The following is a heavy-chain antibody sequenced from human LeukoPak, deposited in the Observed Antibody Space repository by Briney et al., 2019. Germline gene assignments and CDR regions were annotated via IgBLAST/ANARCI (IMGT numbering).Heavy chain of an antibody. CDR2: ISSSSSTI. V-gene: IGHV3-48*01. CDR1: GFTFSSYS. Sequence: GGSLRLSCAASGFTFSSYSMNWVRQAPGKGLEWVSYISSSSSTIYYADSVKGRFTISRDNAKNSLYLQMNSLRAEDTAVYYCAREKNTIYSNYGYDAFDIWGQGTMVTVSS. D-gene: IGHD4-11*01. J-gene: IGHJ3*02. CDR3: AREKNTIYSNYGYDAFDI.